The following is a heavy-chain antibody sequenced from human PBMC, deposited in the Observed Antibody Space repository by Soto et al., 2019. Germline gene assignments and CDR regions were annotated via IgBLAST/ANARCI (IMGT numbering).Heavy chain of an antibody. D-gene: IGHD3-10*01. Sequence: GGSLRLSCAASGFTFSDYYISWIRQAPGKGLEWVSYISSSSSYTNYADSVKGRFTISRDNTKNSLYLQMNSLRAEDTAVYYCARSGGSGSWYGMDVWGQGTTVTVSS. CDR1: GFTFSDYY. CDR2: ISSSSSYT. J-gene: IGHJ6*02. CDR3: ARSGGSGSWYGMDV. V-gene: IGHV3-11*03.